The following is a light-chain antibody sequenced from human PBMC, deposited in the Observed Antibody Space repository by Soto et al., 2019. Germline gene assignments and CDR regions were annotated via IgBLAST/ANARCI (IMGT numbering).Light chain of an antibody. CDR2: GAS. CDR1: QSVSSN. V-gene: IGKV3-15*01. J-gene: IGKJ2*01. Sequence: EIVMTQSPATLSVSPGEGATLSSRASQSVSSNSPWYQQKPGQAPSLLIYGASTRAAGIPARFSGSGSGTEFTLTISGLQSEDFAVYYCQQYNDWPRAFGQGTKLEIK. CDR3: QQYNDWPRA.